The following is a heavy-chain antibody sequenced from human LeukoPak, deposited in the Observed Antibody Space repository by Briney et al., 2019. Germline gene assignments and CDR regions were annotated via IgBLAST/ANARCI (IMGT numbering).Heavy chain of an antibody. J-gene: IGHJ4*02. V-gene: IGHV4-61*02. Sequence: PSETLSLTCTVSGNSISSGDNYWSWIRQPAGKGLEWIGRIYTSGSTNYNPSLRSRVTISGDTSKNQFSLRLSSVTAADTAVYYCARASYSYDINGWVPFDYWGQGTLVTVSS. CDR2: IYTSGST. D-gene: IGHD3-22*01. CDR1: GNSISSGDNY. CDR3: ARASYSYDINGWVPFDY.